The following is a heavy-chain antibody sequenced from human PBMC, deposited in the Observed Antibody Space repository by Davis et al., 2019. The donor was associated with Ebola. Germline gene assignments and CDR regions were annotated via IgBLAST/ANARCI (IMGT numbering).Heavy chain of an antibody. V-gene: IGHV1-46*01. CDR1: LYTFTSYH. J-gene: IGHJ4*02. D-gene: IGHD3-16*01. CDR3: QTLDSEFGF. CDR2: INPSDGSA. Sequence: ASVPVSCMASLYTFTSYHMHWLRQPPGQGLEWMGMINPSDGSAYYAQRFQGRVTMTRDTSTTTVYMQLSGLRSEDTAVYYCQTLDSEFGFWGQGTLVTVSS.